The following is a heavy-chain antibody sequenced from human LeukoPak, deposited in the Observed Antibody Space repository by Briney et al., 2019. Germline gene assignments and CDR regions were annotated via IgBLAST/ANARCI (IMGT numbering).Heavy chain of an antibody. CDR3: ANPYYYGSGSYYSPNY. Sequence: GGSLRLTCAASGFTFSSYAMSWVRQAPGKGLEWVSAISGSGGSTYYADSVKGRFTISRDNSKNTLYLQMNSLRAEDTAVYYCANPYYYGSGSYYSPNYWGQGALVTVSS. CDR1: GFTFSSYA. CDR2: ISGSGGST. J-gene: IGHJ4*02. V-gene: IGHV3-23*01. D-gene: IGHD3-10*01.